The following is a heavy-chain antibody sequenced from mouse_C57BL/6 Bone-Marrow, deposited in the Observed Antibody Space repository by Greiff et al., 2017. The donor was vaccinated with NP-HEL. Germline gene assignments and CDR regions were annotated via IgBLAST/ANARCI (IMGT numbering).Heavy chain of an antibody. CDR1: GFTFSDYY. D-gene: IGHD1-2*01. CDR3: ARGYYGPYAMDY. V-gene: IGHV5-16*01. J-gene: IGHJ4*01. CDR2: INYDGSST. Sequence: EVKVEESEGGLVQPGSSMKLSCTASGFTFSDYYMAWVRQVPEKGLEWVANINYDGSSTYYLDSLKSRFIISRDNAKNILYLQMSSLKSEDTATYYCARGYYGPYAMDYWGQGTSVTVSS.